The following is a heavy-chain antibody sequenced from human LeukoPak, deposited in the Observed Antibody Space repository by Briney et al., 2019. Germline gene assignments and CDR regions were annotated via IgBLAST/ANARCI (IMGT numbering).Heavy chain of an antibody. D-gene: IGHD3-10*01. J-gene: IGHJ4*02. CDR3: AKDLSGRKGPSDY. V-gene: IGHV3-30*18. CDR2: ISSDGSNA. Sequence: PGRSLRLSCAASGFTFSSYGMHWVRQAPGKGLEWVAVISSDGSNAYYADSVKGRFTMSRDNSKNTLFVQMNSLRAEDTAVYYCAKDLSGRKGPSDYWGQGTLVTVSS. CDR1: GFTFSSYG.